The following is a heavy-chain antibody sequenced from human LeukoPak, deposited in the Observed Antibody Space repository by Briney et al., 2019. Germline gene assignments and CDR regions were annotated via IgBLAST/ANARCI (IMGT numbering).Heavy chain of an antibody. V-gene: IGHV1-3*01. CDR1: GYTFTTYA. CDR2: INAGNGNT. J-gene: IGHJ4*02. Sequence: ASVKVSCKASGYTFTTYAMHWVRQAPGQRLEWMGWINAGNGNTEYSQKFQGRVTITRDTSASTASMELSSLRSEDTAVYYCARRRQHSTFDYWGQGTLVTVSS. CDR3: ARRRQHSTFDY.